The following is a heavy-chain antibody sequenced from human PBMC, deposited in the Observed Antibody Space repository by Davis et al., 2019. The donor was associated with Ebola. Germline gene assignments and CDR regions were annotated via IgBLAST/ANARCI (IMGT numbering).Heavy chain of an antibody. J-gene: IGHJ5*02. D-gene: IGHD4-11*01. CDR1: GYTFTGYY. CDR2: INPNSGGT. Sequence: AASVKVSCKASGYTFTGYYMHWVRQAPGQGLEWMGWINPNSGGTNYAQKFQGWVTMTRDTSISTAYMELSRLRSDDTAVYYCARDSSLATTPRFDPWGQGTLVTVSS. CDR3: ARDSSLATTPRFDP. V-gene: IGHV1-2*04.